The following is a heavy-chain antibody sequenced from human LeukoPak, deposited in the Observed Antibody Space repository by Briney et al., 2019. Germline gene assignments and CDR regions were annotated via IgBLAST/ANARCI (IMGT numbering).Heavy chain of an antibody. CDR3: AITRYYYGSGSYYKGRNWFDP. D-gene: IGHD3-10*01. CDR2: MNPKRGNT. CDR1: GYTFTSYD. V-gene: IGHV1-8*01. Sequence: ASVKVSCKASGYTFTSYDINWVRQATGQGLEWMGWMNPKRGNTGYAQKFQGRVTMTRNTSISTAYMELSSLRSEDTAVYYCAITRYYYGSGSYYKGRNWFDPWGQGTLVSVSS. J-gene: IGHJ5*02.